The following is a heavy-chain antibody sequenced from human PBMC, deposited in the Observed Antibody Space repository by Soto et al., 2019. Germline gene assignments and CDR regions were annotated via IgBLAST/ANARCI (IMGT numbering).Heavy chain of an antibody. D-gene: IGHD2-2*01. J-gene: IGHJ4*02. V-gene: IGHV4-31*03. CDR1: GVSIGASGSY. Sequence: SETLSLTCTVSGVSIGASGSYWSWIRQYPGKGLEWIGHIFYSGSTSYNPSLKNRVTISVGTSNNQFSLKLTSVTAADTAVYYCARIWPAAMQTDYWGQGTLVTVSS. CDR3: ARIWPAAMQTDY. CDR2: IFYSGST.